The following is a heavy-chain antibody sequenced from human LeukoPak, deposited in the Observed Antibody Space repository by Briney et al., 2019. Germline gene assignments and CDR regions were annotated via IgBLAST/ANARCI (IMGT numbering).Heavy chain of an antibody. J-gene: IGHJ4*02. CDR3: ASAIGTAVGAKFDY. Sequence: GGSLRLSCAASGFTFSSYWMSWVRQAPGKGLEWVANIKQDGSEKYYVDSVKGRFTISRDNAENSLYLQMNSLRAEDTAVYYCASAIGTAVGAKFDYWGQGTLVTVSS. D-gene: IGHD1-26*01. V-gene: IGHV3-7*01. CDR2: IKQDGSEK. CDR1: GFTFSSYW.